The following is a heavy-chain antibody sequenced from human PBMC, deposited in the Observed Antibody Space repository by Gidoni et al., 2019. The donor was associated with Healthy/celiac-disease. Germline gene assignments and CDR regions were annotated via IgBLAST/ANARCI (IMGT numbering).Heavy chain of an antibody. CDR1: GFTFSSDG. CDR2: IWYDGSNK. Sequence: QVQLVESGGGVVQPGRSLRLSCAASGFTFSSDGMHWVRQAPGKGLEWVAVIWYDGSNKYYADSVKGRFTISRDNSKNTLYLQMNSLRAEDTAVYYCARDTPHYYYYMDVWGKGTTVTVSS. V-gene: IGHV3-33*01. J-gene: IGHJ6*03. CDR3: ARDTPHYYYYMDV.